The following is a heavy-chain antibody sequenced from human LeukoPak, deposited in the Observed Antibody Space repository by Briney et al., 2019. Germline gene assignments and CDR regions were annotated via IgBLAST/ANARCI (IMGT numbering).Heavy chain of an antibody. D-gene: IGHD3-22*01. CDR1: GYTFTSYG. V-gene: IGHV1-18*01. Sequence: ASVKVSCKASGYTFTSYGISWVRQAPGQGLEWMGWISAYNGNTNYAQKLQGRVTMTTGTSTSTAYMELRSLRSDDTAVYYCARDRKLWDYYDSSGYYPPFDYWGQGTLVTVSS. J-gene: IGHJ4*02. CDR3: ARDRKLWDYYDSSGYYPPFDY. CDR2: ISAYNGNT.